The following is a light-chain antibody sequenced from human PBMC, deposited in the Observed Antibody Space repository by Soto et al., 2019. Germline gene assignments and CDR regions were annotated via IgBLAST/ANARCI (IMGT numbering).Light chain of an antibody. Sequence: QSVLTQPASVSGSLGQSITISCTGTSSDVGSYNLVSWYQQQPGKAPKVMIYEVSKRPSGVSNRFSGSKSGNTASLTISGLQSEDEADYYCCSYAGGRTYVFGTGTKVTVL. CDR1: SSDVGSYNL. CDR2: EVS. V-gene: IGLV2-23*02. CDR3: CSYAGGRTYV. J-gene: IGLJ1*01.